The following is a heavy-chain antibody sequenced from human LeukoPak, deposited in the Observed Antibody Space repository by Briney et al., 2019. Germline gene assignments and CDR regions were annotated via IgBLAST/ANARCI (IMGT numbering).Heavy chain of an antibody. CDR1: GLSLIIQG. CDR3: ARDAYTTAYNWLDP. V-gene: IGHV3-74*01. CDR2: ITGEGNDI. D-gene: IGHD4-17*01. J-gene: IGHJ5*02. Sequence: PGGSQRLSCDVSGLSLIIQGEDGLRQAPGEGLVWVSRITGEGNDIVYADSVKGRFTVSRDDAKNTLFLQMNSLRVEDAAIYYCARDAYTTAYNWLDPWGQGTLVTVSS.